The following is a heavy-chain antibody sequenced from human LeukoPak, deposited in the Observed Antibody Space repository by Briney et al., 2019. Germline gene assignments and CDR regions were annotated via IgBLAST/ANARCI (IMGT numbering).Heavy chain of an antibody. J-gene: IGHJ4*02. CDR2: IKEDGSEK. V-gene: IGHV3-7*01. Sequence: PGGSLRLSCAASGFTFSSYWMSWVRQAPGKGLEWVATIKEDGSEKYYVDSVKGRFTISRDNAKNSLHLQMNSLRAEDTAVYYCARDRSRCYYWGQGTLVTVSS. CDR3: ARDRSRCYY. CDR1: GFTFSSYW.